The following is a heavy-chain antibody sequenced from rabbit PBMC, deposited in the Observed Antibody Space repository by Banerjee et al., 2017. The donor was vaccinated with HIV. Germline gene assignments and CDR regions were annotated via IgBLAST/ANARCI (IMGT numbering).Heavy chain of an antibody. V-gene: IGHV1S45*01. J-gene: IGHJ4*01. CDR2: MNAGTSGGR. Sequence: QEQLEESGGGLVQPEGSLTLTCTASGFSFSSSYYICCVRQAPGKGLEWIGCMNAGTSGGRYYARWAKGRFAIYKTASPTGTLQMTRLTAADTATYFCARDLAGVTGWNFNLWGQGTLGTV. D-gene: IGHD4-1*01. CDR3: ARDLAGVTGWNFNL. CDR1: GFSFSSSYY.